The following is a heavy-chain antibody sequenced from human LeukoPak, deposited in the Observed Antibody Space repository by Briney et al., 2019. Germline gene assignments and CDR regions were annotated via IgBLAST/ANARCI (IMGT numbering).Heavy chain of an antibody. J-gene: IGHJ4*02. CDR3: AEGYCSGGSCYVDDNYFDY. D-gene: IGHD2-15*01. V-gene: IGHV4-39*01. Sequence: SDTLSLTCTVSGVSISSSSYYWGWIRQPPGKGLEWIGSIYYSGSTYYNPSLKSRYTISVDTSKNQFSLKLSSVTAADTAVYYCAEGYCSGGSCYVDDNYFDYWGQGTLVTVSS. CDR2: IYYSGST. CDR1: GVSISSSSYY.